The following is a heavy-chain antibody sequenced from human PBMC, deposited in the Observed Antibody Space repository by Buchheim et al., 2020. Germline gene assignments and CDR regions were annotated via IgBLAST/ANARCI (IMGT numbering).Heavy chain of an antibody. CDR1: GFTFSSYG. V-gene: IGHV3-33*01. CDR3: AREGMAAAGTWYFDY. D-gene: IGHD6-13*01. Sequence: QVQLVESGGGVVQPGRSLRLSCAASGFTFSSYGMHWVRQAPGKGLEWVAVIWYDGSNKYYADSVKGRFTISRDNSKNTLYLQMNSLRAEDTAVYYCAREGMAAAGTWYFDYWGQGTL. CDR2: IWYDGSNK. J-gene: IGHJ4*02.